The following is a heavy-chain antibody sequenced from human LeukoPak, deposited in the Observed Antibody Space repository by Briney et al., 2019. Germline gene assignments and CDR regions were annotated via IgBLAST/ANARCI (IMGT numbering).Heavy chain of an antibody. CDR1: GFTFSSYG. D-gene: IGHD3-10*01. J-gene: IGHJ6*02. V-gene: IGHV3-30*02. CDR3: AKDDSYGSGPYGMDV. CDR2: TRYDGSNK. Sequence: GGSLRLSCAASGFTFSSYGMHWVRQAPGKGLEWVAFTRYDGSNKYYADSVKGRFTISRDNSKNTLYLQMNSLRAEDTAVYYCAKDDSYGSGPYGMDVWGQGTTVTVSS.